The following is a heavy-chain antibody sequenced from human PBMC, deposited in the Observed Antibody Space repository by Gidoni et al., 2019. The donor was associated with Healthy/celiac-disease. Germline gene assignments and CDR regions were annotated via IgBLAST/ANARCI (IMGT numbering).Heavy chain of an antibody. Sequence: EVQLLESGGGLVQPGGSLRLSCAASGFTFSSYAMSWVRQAPGKGLAWVSAISGSGGSTYYADSVKGRFTISRDNSKNTLYLQMNSLRAEDTAVYYCAKESGGSGTLYVGMDVWGQGTTVTVSS. D-gene: IGHD3-10*01. V-gene: IGHV3-23*01. CDR2: ISGSGGST. CDR3: AKESGGSGTLYVGMDV. CDR1: GFTFSSYA. J-gene: IGHJ6*02.